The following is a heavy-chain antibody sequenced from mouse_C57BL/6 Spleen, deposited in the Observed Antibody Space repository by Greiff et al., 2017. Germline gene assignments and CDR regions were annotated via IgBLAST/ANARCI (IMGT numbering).Heavy chain of an antibody. D-gene: IGHD4-1*01. CDR2: INPSTGGT. Sequence: VQLQQSGPELVKPGASVKISCKASGYSFTGYYMNWVKQSPEKSLEWIGEINPSTGGTTYTQKFKAKATLTVDKSSSTAYMQLKILTSEDSAVYYCAGTHFDYWGQGTTLTVSS. CDR3: AGTHFDY. V-gene: IGHV1-42*01. CDR1: GYSFTGYY. J-gene: IGHJ2*01.